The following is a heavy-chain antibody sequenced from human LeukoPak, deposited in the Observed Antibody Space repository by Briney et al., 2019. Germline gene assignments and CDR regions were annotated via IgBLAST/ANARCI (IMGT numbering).Heavy chain of an antibody. CDR3: ARDLTDNWFDP. CDR1: GFTFTGYY. J-gene: IGHJ5*02. CDR2: INPSSGGT. Sequence: ASVKVSCKAPGFTFTGYYIHWVRQAPGQGLEWMGWINPSSGGTNYAQKFQGRVTMTRDTSISTAYMELSSLRSDDTAVYYCARDLTDNWFDPWGQGTLVTVSS. V-gene: IGHV1-2*02.